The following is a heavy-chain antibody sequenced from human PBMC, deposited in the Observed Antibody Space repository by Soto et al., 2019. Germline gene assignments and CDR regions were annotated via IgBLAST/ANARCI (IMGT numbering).Heavy chain of an antibody. CDR1: GGSISSGDYY. D-gene: IGHD3-3*01. V-gene: IGHV4-30-4*01. J-gene: IGHJ6*02. CDR2: IYYSGST. CDR3: ARAATPSSIFGVVTLDV. Sequence: SETLSLTCTVSGGSISSGDYYWSWIRQPPGKGLEWIGYIYYSGSTYYNPSLKSRVTISVDTSKNQFSLKLSSVTAADTAVYYCARAATPSSIFGVVTLDVWGQGTTVTV.